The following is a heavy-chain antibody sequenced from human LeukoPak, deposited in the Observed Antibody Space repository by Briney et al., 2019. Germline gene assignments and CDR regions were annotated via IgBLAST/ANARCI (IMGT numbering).Heavy chain of an antibody. Sequence: GGSLRLSCAASGFSFSSCAMNWVRQAPGKGLEWVSAISGSGGSTYSSDSVKGRFTIPRDNSKNTLYLQMNSLRAEDTAVYYCAKDLQGYTAMITWGQGTLVTVSS. D-gene: IGHD5-18*01. CDR2: ISGSGGST. V-gene: IGHV3-23*01. CDR3: AKDLQGYTAMIT. CDR1: GFSFSSCA. J-gene: IGHJ5*02.